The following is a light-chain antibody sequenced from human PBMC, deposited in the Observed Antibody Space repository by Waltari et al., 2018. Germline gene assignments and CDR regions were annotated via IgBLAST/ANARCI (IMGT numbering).Light chain of an antibody. J-gene: IGKJ2*01. V-gene: IGKV2-30*02. CDR3: MQVTHWPHT. CDR1: QSLVHSDGNTY. CDR2: KDS. Sequence: VVMTQSPLSLPGTLGQPASISCRSSQSLVHSDGNTYLDWFQQRPGQSPRRLIYKDSNRDSGVPDRFSGSGSGTDFTLKISRVEAEDVGLYYCMQVTHWPHTFGQGTSLEI.